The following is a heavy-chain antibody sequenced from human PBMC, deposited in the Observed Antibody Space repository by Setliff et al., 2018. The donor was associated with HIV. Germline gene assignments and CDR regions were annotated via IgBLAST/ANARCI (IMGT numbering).Heavy chain of an antibody. CDR2: IYWNDDK. D-gene: IGHD3-16*01. J-gene: IGHJ4*02. CDR1: GFSFMSGVG. Sequence: ESGPTLVNPTQTLTLTCTFSGFSFMSGVGVGWIRQPPGEALEWLALIYWNDDKRYSPSLKSRLTITKDTSKNQVVLQMTNMDPVDTATYYCAHNRDHTGPYYYDYWGQGALVTVSS. V-gene: IGHV2-5*01. CDR3: AHNRDHTGPYYYDY.